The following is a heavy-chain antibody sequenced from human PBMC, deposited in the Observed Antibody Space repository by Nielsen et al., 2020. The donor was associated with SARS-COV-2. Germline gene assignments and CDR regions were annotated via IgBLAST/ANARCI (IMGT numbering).Heavy chain of an antibody. CDR1: GYTFTSYY. J-gene: IGHJ6*02. Sequence: ASVTVSCQASGYTFTSYYMLWLRQAPAQGLEWMGIINPRGCSTSYAQKFQGRVTMTRDTSTSTVYMELSSLRSEDTAVYYCARVVSYDILTGFNYYYYYGMDVWGQGTTVTVSS. V-gene: IGHV1-46*01. CDR3: ARVVSYDILTGFNYYYYYGMDV. CDR2: INPRGCST. D-gene: IGHD3-9*01.